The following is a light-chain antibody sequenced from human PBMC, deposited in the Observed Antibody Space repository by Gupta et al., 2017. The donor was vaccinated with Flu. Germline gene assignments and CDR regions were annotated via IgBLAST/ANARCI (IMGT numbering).Light chain of an antibody. CDR2: DVS. CDR3: TSYKSSIAEV. Sequence: SITISCTGTSSDVGGYNYVSWYQQPPATPPILMCEDVSNRPSGLSHRFAAYKSGTTALPNISGLQAEDDGYYYCTSYKSSIAEVFGTGTKLTVL. J-gene: IGLJ1*01. CDR1: SSDVGGYNY. V-gene: IGLV2-14*04.